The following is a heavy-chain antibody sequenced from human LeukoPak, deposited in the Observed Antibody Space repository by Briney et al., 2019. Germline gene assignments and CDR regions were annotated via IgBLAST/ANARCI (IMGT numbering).Heavy chain of an antibody. Sequence: PGGSLRLSCAASGFSFRTYEMNWVRQAPGRGLEWVSYIGVSAGTEHYADSVKGRFTISRDNAKNSLYLQMNSLRAEDTALYYCARDLWVPNLTSGAFDLWGQGTVVTVSS. CDR3: ARDLWVPNLTSGAFDL. CDR2: IGVSAGTE. D-gene: IGHD2-2*01. J-gene: IGHJ3*01. V-gene: IGHV3-48*03. CDR1: GFSFRTYE.